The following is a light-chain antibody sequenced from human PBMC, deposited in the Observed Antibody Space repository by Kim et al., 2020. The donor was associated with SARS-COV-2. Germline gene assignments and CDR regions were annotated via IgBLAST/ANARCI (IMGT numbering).Light chain of an antibody. CDR2: QDN. J-gene: IGLJ2*01. V-gene: IGLV3-1*01. Sequence: SVSPGQTASITCSGNKLGDKYACWYQQKPGQSPVLVIYQDNKRPSGIPERFSGSNSGNTATLTISGTQAMDEADYYCQAWDNSNVVFGGGTKLTVL. CDR1: KLGDKY. CDR3: QAWDNSNVV.